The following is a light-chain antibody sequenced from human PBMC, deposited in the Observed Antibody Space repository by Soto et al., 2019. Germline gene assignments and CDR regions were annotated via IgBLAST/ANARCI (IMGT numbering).Light chain of an antibody. Sequence: EIVLTQSPATLSLSPGERATLSCRASQGVSSYLAWYQQTPGQAPRLLIYDASTRATGIPAGFSGSGPGTDFTLTISSLEPEDFAVYYCQQRTNWPLTFGGGTKVEIK. V-gene: IGKV3D-11*01. J-gene: IGKJ4*01. CDR2: DAS. CDR1: QGVSSY. CDR3: QQRTNWPLT.